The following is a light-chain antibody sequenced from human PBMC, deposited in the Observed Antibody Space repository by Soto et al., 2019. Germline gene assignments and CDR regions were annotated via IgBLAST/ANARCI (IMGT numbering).Light chain of an antibody. J-gene: IGLJ3*02. V-gene: IGLV2-11*01. CDR3: CSYAGSYTLWV. CDR2: DVN. Sequence: QSALTQPRSVSGSPGQSVTISCTGTSSDVGDYNYVSWYQQHPGKAPKLMIYDVNKRPSGVPDRFSGSKSGNTASLTISGLHAEDEAEYYCCSYAGSYTLWVFGGGTKLTVL. CDR1: SSDVGDYNY.